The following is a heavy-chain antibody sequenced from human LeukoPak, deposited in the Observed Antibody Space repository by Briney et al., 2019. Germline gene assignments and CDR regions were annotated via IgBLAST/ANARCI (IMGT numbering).Heavy chain of an antibody. CDR2: IWYDGTNK. CDR3: AREGDGDYWVLGGSAFDI. V-gene: IGHV3-33*01. D-gene: IGHD4-17*01. Sequence: GRSLRLSCAASGFTFSNYGMHWVRQAPGKGLEWVAVIWYDGTNKYYADSVKGRFTISRDNSKNTLYLQMNSLRAEDTAVYYCAREGDGDYWVLGGSAFDIWGQGTVVTVSS. J-gene: IGHJ3*02. CDR1: GFTFSNYG.